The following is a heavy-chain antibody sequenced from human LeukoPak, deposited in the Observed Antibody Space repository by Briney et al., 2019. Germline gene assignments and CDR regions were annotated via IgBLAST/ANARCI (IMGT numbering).Heavy chain of an antibody. D-gene: IGHD5-18*01. V-gene: IGHV3-21*01. Sequence: GGSQRLSCAASGFTISSYSMNWVRQAPGKGLEWVSSISSSSSYIYYADSAKGRFTISRDNAKNSLYLQMNSLRAEDTAVYYCARDYGRVDTAMVDYWGQGTLVTVSS. J-gene: IGHJ4*02. CDR1: GFTISSYS. CDR2: ISSSSSYI. CDR3: ARDYGRVDTAMVDY.